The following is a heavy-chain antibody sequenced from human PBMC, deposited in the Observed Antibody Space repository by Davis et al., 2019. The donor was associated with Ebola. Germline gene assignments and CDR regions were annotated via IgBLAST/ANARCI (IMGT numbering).Heavy chain of an antibody. J-gene: IGHJ4*02. CDR3: ATVRSLITMVQVFFDY. CDR2: IIPILGIA. V-gene: IGHV1-69*04. D-gene: IGHD3-10*01. CDR1: GGTFSSYA. Sequence: SVKVSCKASGGTFSSYAISWVRQAPGQGLEWMGRIIPILGIANYAQKFQGRVTMTEDTSTDTAYMELSSLRSEDTAVYYCATVRSLITMVQVFFDYWGQGTLVTVSS.